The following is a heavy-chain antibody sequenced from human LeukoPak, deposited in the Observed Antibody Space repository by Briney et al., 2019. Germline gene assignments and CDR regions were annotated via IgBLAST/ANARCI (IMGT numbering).Heavy chain of an antibody. V-gene: IGHV3-21*04. CDR1: GFALSSCA. CDR2: ISISGDT. CDR3: ARVDSTSWFDY. Sequence: SGGSLRLSCAASGFALSSCAMSWVRQVPGKGLEWVSSISISGDTNYADSVKGRFTISRDDAKNSLYLQMNSLRVEDTAVYYCARVDSTSWFDYWGQGTLVTVSS. J-gene: IGHJ4*02. D-gene: IGHD6-13*01.